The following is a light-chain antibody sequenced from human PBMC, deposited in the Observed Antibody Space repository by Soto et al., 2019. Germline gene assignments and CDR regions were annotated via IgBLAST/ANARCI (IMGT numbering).Light chain of an antibody. V-gene: IGLV2-8*01. CDR2: GVN. CDR1: SSDVGAYNY. CDR3: SAYVGNNNLV. Sequence: QSALTQPPSASGSPGQSVTISCTGTSSDVGAYNYVSWYQQLPGKAPKLMIYGVNKRPSGVPDRFSGSKSGNTASLTVSGLQAEDEADYFCSAYVGNNNLVFGGGTKLTVL. J-gene: IGLJ2*01.